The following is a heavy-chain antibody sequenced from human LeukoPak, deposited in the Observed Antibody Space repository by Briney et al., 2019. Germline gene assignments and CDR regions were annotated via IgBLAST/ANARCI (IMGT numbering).Heavy chain of an antibody. CDR1: GFTFSSYA. V-gene: IGHV3-30-3*01. Sequence: GGSLRLSCAASGFTFSSYAMHWVRQAPGKGLEWVAVISYDGSNKYYADSVKGRFTISRDDSKNTLYLQMNSLRAEDTAVYYCARDIKRGYSYGRRSGDYYGMDVWGQGTTVTVSS. CDR2: ISYDGSNK. J-gene: IGHJ6*02. CDR3: ARDIKRGYSYGRRSGDYYGMDV. D-gene: IGHD5-18*01.